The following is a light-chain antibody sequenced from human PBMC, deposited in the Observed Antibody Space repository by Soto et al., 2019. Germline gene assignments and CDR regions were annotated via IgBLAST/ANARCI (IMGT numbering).Light chain of an antibody. CDR2: GAS. V-gene: IGKV3-20*01. Sequence: EIVLTQSPGILSLSQGARATLSCRASQSVSSSYLAWYQQKPGQAPRFLIYGASIKTAGIPDRFSGSGSGTDFTLTISRLEPEEFAVYYCQQYGSSPLTFGPGTKGDLK. CDR3: QQYGSSPLT. J-gene: IGKJ3*01. CDR1: QSVSSSY.